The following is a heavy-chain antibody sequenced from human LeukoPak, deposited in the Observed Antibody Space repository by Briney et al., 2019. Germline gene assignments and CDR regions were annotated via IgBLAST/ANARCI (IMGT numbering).Heavy chain of an antibody. CDR1: GGSISGYS. V-gene: IGHV4-4*07. CDR2: IYASGIT. CDR3: ARWPLDY. J-gene: IGHJ4*02. Sequence: SETLSLTCTVSGGSISGYSWSWIRQPAGKGLEWIGRIYASGITNYSPSVKSLITMSVDTSKNQFSLKLTSVTAADTAVYYCARWPLDYWGQGTLVTVSS.